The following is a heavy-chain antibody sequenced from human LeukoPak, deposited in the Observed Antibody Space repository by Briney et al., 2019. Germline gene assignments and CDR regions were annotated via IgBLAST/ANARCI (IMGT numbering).Heavy chain of an antibody. D-gene: IGHD1-1*01. CDR1: GFTFISYS. J-gene: IGHJ4*02. CDR3: AKNPRLEGWIYFDS. CDR2: ISGSGGRI. V-gene: IGHV3-23*01. Sequence: GGSLRLSCAASGFTFISYSMSWVRQARGKGLEWVSSISGSGGRIDYADSVKGRFTISRDNSKNTLSLQMNSLTAEDTAVYYCAKNPRLEGWIYFDSWGQGILVTVSS.